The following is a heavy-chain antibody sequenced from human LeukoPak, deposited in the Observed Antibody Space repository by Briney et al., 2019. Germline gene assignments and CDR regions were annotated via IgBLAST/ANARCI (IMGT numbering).Heavy chain of an antibody. CDR1: GYTFSSYV. CDR3: AIDLEGGDSSGYDY. CDR2: ISAYNGNT. J-gene: IGHJ4*02. V-gene: IGHV1-18*01. D-gene: IGHD6-19*01. Sequence: GASEKVSCKASGYTFSSYVISWVRQAPGQGREWVGWISAYNGNTNYAQKFQGRVTMTRDTSISTAYMELSRLRSDDTAVYCCAIDLEGGDSSGYDYWGQGTLVTVSS.